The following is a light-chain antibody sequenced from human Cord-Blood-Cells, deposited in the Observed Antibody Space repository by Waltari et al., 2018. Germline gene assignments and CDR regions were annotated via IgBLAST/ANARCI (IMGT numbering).Light chain of an antibody. J-gene: IGLJ3*02. CDR3: SSYTSSSTLV. V-gene: IGLV2-14*01. CDR1: SSSVGGYHY. CDR2: DVS. Sequence: QSALTQHASVSGSPGQSITISCTGTSSSVGGYHYVSWYQQHPGKAPKLVIYDVSNRPAGVSNRFSGSKSVNTASLTISGLQAEDEAEYYCSSYTSSSTLVFGGGTKLTVL.